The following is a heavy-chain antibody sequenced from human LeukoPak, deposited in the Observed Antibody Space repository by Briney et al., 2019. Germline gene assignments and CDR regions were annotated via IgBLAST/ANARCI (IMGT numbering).Heavy chain of an antibody. J-gene: IGHJ4*02. Sequence: TGGSLRLSCAASGFTFSSYGMHWVRQAPGKGLEWVAVISYDGNNKYYADSVKGRFTISRDNSNNTLYLQMESLKTEDTAVYYCARPADLDYWGQGTLVTVSS. CDR2: ISYDGNNK. CDR3: ARPADLDY. V-gene: IGHV3-30*19. CDR1: GFTFSSYG.